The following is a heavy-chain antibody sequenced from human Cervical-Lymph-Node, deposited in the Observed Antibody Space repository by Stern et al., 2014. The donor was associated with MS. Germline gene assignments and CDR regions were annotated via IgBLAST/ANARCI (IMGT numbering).Heavy chain of an antibody. J-gene: IGHJ4*02. V-gene: IGHV5-51*01. D-gene: IGHD4-17*01. Sequence: VQLGQSGAEVKKPGESLKISCKGSGYSFTANWIAWGRQMPGKGLEWMGIIYPGDSDTIYTPSFQGQVTISADKSISTAYLQWSSLKASDTAMYYCARDYGDYAFDYWGQGTLVTVSS. CDR2: IYPGDSDT. CDR3: ARDYGDYAFDY. CDR1: GYSFTANW.